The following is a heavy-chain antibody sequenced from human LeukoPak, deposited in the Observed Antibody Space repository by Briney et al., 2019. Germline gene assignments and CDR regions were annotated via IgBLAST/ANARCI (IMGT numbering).Heavy chain of an antibody. Sequence: KPSGTLSLTCAVYGGSFSGYYWSWIRQPPGKGLEWIGEINHSGSTNYNPSLKSRVTISVDTSKNQFSLKLSSVTAADTAVYYCARGPYYDSSGYSPWYFDYWGQGTLVTVSS. CDR3: ARGPYYDSSGYSPWYFDY. J-gene: IGHJ4*02. D-gene: IGHD3-22*01. V-gene: IGHV4-34*01. CDR2: INHSGST. CDR1: GGSFSGYY.